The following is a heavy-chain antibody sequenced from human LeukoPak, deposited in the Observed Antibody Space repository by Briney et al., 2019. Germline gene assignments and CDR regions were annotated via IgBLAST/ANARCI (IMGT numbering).Heavy chain of an antibody. V-gene: IGHV1-8*01. Sequence: ASVKVSCKASGYNFTNYDINWVRQATGHGPEWIGWMNPNSGNTSYAQRFQGRVDLTRDTSISTAYMDLSSLRSGDTAVYYCVRAPQEGRDSLTGIQGVNWFHPWGQGTLVTVFS. CDR3: VRAPQEGRDSLTGIQGVNWFHP. CDR2: MNPNSGNT. J-gene: IGHJ5*02. CDR1: GYNFTNYD. D-gene: IGHD3-9*01.